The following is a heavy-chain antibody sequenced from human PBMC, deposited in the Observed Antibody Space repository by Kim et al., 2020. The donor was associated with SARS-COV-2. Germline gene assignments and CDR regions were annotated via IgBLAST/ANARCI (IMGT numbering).Heavy chain of an antibody. Sequence: GGSLRLSCAASGFTFSNYEMNWVRQAPGKGLEWVSYISSSANTIYYADSVKGRFTISRDNAKNSLYLQMNSLRAEDSAVYYCTRNQPDSGVYYVYNNYGMDVWGQGTTVTVSS. V-gene: IGHV3-48*03. CDR3: TRNQPDSGVYYVYNNYGMDV. D-gene: IGHD3-22*01. J-gene: IGHJ6*02. CDR1: GFTFSNYE. CDR2: ISSSANTI.